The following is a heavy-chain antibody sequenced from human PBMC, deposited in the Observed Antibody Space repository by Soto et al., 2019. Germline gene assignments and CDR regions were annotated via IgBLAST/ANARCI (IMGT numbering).Heavy chain of an antibody. CDR1: AGSFSHYY. J-gene: IGHJ3*02. Sequence: SETLSLTCAVYAGSFSHYYWGWIRQPPGKGLEWIGSIYYSGSTYYNPSLKSRVTISVDTSKNQFSLKLSSVTAADTAVYYCARSVYYYDSSGYYSNDAFDIWGQGTMVTVSS. CDR3: ARSVYYYDSSGYYSNDAFDI. CDR2: IYYSGST. D-gene: IGHD3-22*01. V-gene: IGHV4-39*01.